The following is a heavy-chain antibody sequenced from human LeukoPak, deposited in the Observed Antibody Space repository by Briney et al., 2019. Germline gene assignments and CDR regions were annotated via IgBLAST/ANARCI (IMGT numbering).Heavy chain of an antibody. V-gene: IGHV3-9*01. CDR1: GFTFHEEYA. D-gene: IGHD2-2*03. CDR2: FSLDSDNV. Sequence: GRSLRLSCGASGFTFHEEYAMHWVRQAPGKSLEWVSGFSLDSDNVGYADSVRGRFTVSRDRAKNSLYLQMNYLRPEDTALYFCTKDMDPGGINVWGQGTTVIVSS. J-gene: IGHJ6*02. CDR3: TKDMDPGGINV.